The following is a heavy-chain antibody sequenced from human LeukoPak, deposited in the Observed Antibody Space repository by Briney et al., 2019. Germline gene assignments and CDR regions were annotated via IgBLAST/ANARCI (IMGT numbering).Heavy chain of an antibody. CDR1: GFTLSNYV. Sequence: GGSLRLSCAASGFTLSNYVINWVRQAPGKGLEWVSSISSGSTYIYYADLVKGRFTISRDNANSSLYLQMSSLRDEDTAVYYCARGSSSGLKSYYFDYWGQGTLVTVSS. D-gene: IGHD6-13*01. J-gene: IGHJ4*02. CDR3: ARGSSSGLKSYYFDY. V-gene: IGHV3-21*01. CDR2: ISSGSTYI.